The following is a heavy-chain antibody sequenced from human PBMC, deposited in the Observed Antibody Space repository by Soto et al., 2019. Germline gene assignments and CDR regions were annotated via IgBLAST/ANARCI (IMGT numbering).Heavy chain of an antibody. CDR2: IIPIFGTA. CDR1: GGTFSSYA. V-gene: IGHV1-69*13. Sequence: GASVKVSCKASGGTFSSYAISRVRQAPGQGLEWMGGIIPIFGTANYAQKFQGRVTITADESTSTAYMELSSLRSEDTAVYYCARDLGLYYDFFNWFDPWGQGTLVTVSS. CDR3: ARDLGLYYDFFNWFDP. D-gene: IGHD3-3*01. J-gene: IGHJ5*02.